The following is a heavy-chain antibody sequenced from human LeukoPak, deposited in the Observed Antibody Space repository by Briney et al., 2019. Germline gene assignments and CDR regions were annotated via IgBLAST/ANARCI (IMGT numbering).Heavy chain of an antibody. CDR2: TYSRSKWFN. CDR3: ARGTGSLDY. V-gene: IGHV6-1*01. Sequence: SQTLSLTCAISGDRVSSKSASWNWIRQSPSRGLEWLGRTYSRSKWFNDYAVSVKSRITINPDTSKNQFSLHLTSVTPDDTAVYYCARGTGSLDYWGQGTLDTVSS. CDR1: GDRVSSKSAS. D-gene: IGHD1-26*01. J-gene: IGHJ4*02.